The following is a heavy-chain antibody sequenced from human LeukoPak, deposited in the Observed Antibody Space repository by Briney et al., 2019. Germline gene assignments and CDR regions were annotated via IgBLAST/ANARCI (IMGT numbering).Heavy chain of an antibody. CDR3: ARDPGLVGSSWYRWFDP. Sequence: GGSLRLSCAASGFTFSSYSMNWVRQAPGKGLEWVSYISSSSSTIYYADSVKGRFTISRDNAKNSLYLQMNSLRAEDTAVYYCARDPGLVGSSWYRWFDPWGQGTLVTVSS. V-gene: IGHV3-48*01. CDR2: ISSSSSTI. J-gene: IGHJ5*02. CDR1: GFTFSSYS. D-gene: IGHD6-13*01.